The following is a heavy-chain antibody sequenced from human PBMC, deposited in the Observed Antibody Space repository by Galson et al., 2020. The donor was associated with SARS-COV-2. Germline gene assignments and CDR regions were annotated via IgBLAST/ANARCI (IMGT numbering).Heavy chain of an antibody. CDR1: GFPFSTYD. CDR3: TNSGIFAYFYFDY. Sequence: GESLKISCAASGFPFSTYDMSWVRQAPGKGLEWVSTMSGNGRYIHYADSVKGRFTISRDNSRNTLYLQMNSLRAEDTAIYYCTNSGIFAYFYFDYWGQGNLVTVSS. D-gene: IGHD3-9*01. V-gene: IGHV3-23*01. J-gene: IGHJ4*02. CDR2: MSGNGRYI.